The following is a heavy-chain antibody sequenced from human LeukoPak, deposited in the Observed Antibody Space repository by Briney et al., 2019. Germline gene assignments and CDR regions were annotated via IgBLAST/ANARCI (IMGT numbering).Heavy chain of an antibody. J-gene: IGHJ4*02. CDR3: AKAPRGFQWFVDF. CDR1: GFTFSRFW. CDR2: IKLDGSEK. D-gene: IGHD3-22*01. V-gene: IGHV3-7*03. Sequence: GGSLRLSCAASGFTFSRFWMTWVRQAPGKGLEWVANIKLDGSEKYYVDSVKGRFTISRDNSKKTLYLQMDSLRAEDTAMYYCAKAPRGFQWFVDFWGQGTLVTVSS.